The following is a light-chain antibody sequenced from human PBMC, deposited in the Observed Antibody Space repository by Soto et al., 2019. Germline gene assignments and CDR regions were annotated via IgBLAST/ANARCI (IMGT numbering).Light chain of an antibody. CDR1: SSDVGGYNY. CDR3: TSYSRYRVLV. V-gene: IGLV2-8*01. Sequence: QSALTQPPSASGSPGQSVTISCTGTSSDVGGYNYVSWYQQHPGKAPKLMIYEVSERPSGVPDRFSGSKSSNTASLTVSGLQAEDEADYYCTSYSRYRVLVFGGGTKVTVL. J-gene: IGLJ3*02. CDR2: EVS.